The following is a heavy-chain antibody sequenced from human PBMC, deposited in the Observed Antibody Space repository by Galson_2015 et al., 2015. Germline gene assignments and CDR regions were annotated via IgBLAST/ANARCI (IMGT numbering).Heavy chain of an antibody. CDR2: IYSGGST. CDR3: ARASASSPYSTVDY. V-gene: IGHV3-66*02. Sequence: SLRLSCAASGFTVSSNYMSWVRQAPGKGLEWVSVIYSGGSTYYADSVKGRFTISRDNSKNTLYLQMNSLRAEDTAVYYCARASASSPYSTVDYWGQGTLVTVSS. J-gene: IGHJ4*02. D-gene: IGHD6-13*01. CDR1: GFTVSSNY.